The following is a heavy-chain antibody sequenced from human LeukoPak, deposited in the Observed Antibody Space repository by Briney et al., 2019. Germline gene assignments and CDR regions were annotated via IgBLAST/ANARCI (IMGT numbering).Heavy chain of an antibody. CDR1: GFTFSSYS. V-gene: IGHV3-48*01. D-gene: IGHD2-2*01. Sequence: GGSLRLSCAASGFTFSSYSMNWVRQAPGKGLEWVSYISSSSNTTYYADSVKGRFTISRDNSKNTLYLQMNSLRGEDTAVYYCVKFRGQLLSSYYSDYWGQGTLVTVSS. J-gene: IGHJ4*02. CDR3: VKFRGQLLSSYYSDY. CDR2: ISSSSNTT.